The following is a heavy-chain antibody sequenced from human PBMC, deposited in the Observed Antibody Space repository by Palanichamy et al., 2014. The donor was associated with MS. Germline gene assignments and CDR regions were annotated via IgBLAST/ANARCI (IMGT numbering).Heavy chain of an antibody. CDR1: GFTFSSYW. CDR3: ARENSGSSSFDY. CDR2: MNQDESEE. J-gene: IGHJ4*02. Sequence: EVRLVESGGGLVQPGGSLRLSCAASGFTFSSYWMTWVRQAPGKGLECVANMNQDESEEYYVDSVKGRFTISRDNAKNSLYLQMNSLRAEDTAVYYCARENSGSSSFDYWGQGTLVTVSS. D-gene: IGHD1-26*01. V-gene: IGHV3-7*03.